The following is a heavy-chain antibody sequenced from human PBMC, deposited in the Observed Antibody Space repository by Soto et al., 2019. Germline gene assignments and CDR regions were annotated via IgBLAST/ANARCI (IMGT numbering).Heavy chain of an antibody. CDR2: IVVGSGNT. Sequence: SVKVSCKASGFTFTSSAVQWVRQARGQRLEWIGWIVVGSGNTNYAQKFQGRVSMTRDTSTRTVYMELSSLRSEDTAVYYCARGTVLRYLDWLLPDFDYWGQGSLVTSPQ. CDR1: GFTFTSSA. CDR3: ARGTVLRYLDWLLPDFDY. J-gene: IGHJ4*02. D-gene: IGHD3-9*01. V-gene: IGHV1-58*01.